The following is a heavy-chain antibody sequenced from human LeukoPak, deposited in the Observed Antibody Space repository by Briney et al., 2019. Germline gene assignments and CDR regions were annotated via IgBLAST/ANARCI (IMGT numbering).Heavy chain of an antibody. CDR2: INHSGST. CDR3: ARFSGWYEYYFDY. CDR1: GFTFSSYS. J-gene: IGHJ4*02. D-gene: IGHD6-19*01. Sequence: GSLRLSCAASGFTFSSYSMNWVRQPPGKGLEWIGEINHSGSTNYNPSLKSRVTISVDTSKNQFSLKLSSVTAADTAVYYCARFSGWYEYYFDYWGQGTLVTVSS. V-gene: IGHV4-34*01.